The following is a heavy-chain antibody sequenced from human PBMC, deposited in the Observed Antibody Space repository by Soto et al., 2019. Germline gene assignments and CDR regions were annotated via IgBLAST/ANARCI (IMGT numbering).Heavy chain of an antibody. CDR2: IYFRGNT. V-gene: IGHV4-39*01. Sequence: QLQLQESGPGLVKPSETLSLTCSVPGDSINSDKYYWGWIRQPPGKGLEWIGSIYFRGNTYYNPSLQTRVTISLDKSKSQFSLKLNSVTAADSAVYFCARLEGLATISYYFDFWGQGALVTVSS. CDR1: GDSINSDKYY. CDR3: ARLEGLATISYYFDF. D-gene: IGHD3-9*01. J-gene: IGHJ4*02.